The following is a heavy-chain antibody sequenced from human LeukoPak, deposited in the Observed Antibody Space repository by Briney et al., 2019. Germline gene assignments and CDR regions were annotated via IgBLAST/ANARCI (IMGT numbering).Heavy chain of an antibody. CDR2: IYPGDSDT. V-gene: IGHV5-51*01. D-gene: IGHD6-13*01. CDR1: GYSFTSYW. CDR3: ARQRSSSWYPFDY. J-gene: IGHJ4*02. Sequence: GESLKIYCKGSGYSFTSYWIGWVRQMPGKGLEWMGIIYPGDSDTRYSPSFQGQVTISADKSISTAYLQWSSLRASDTAIYYCARQRSSSWYPFDYWGQGTLVTVSS.